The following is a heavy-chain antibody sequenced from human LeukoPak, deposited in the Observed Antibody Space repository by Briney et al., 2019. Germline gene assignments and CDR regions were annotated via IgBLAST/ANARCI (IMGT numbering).Heavy chain of an antibody. CDR1: GNSIRSRSYY. D-gene: IGHD3-22*01. V-gene: IGHV4-39*01. J-gene: IGHJ1*01. CDR3: ASRYYYDTRGYFLH. CDR2: IYYSGST. Sequence: TSETLSLTCTVSGNSIRSRSYYWGWIRQSPEKGLERIGSIYYSGSTYYSASFKSRVTISVDTSQNQFSLKLRSVTAADRAVYYCASRYYYDTRGYFLHWGQGTLVTVSS.